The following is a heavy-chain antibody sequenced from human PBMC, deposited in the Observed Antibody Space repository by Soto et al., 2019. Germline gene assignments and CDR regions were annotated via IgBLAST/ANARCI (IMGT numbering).Heavy chain of an antibody. CDR3: PRGVMDFGY. CDR1: VFTCTSYA. J-gene: IGHJ4*02. D-gene: IGHD3-10*01. Sequence: WWSLRLSCSASVFTCTSYAMSWVRQAPGKGLEWVSGISHSGDRTYYADSVKGRFTISRDNSKNTLNLQMNSLRAEDTAVYYCPRGVMDFGYWGQGILVTVSS. V-gene: IGHV3-23*01. CDR2: ISHSGDRT.